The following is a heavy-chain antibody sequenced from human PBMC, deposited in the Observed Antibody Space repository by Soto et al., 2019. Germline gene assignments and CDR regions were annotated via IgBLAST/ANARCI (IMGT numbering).Heavy chain of an antibody. J-gene: IGHJ6*02. Sequence: QVQLVQAGAEVKKPGSSVKVSCKASGGTFSSYAISWVRQAPGQGREWMGGIIPIFGTANYAQKFQGRVTITADESTSTAYMELSCLRPEDTAVYYCARDGGYCSSTSCYGYYYYGMDVWGQGTTVTVSS. CDR1: GGTFSSYA. CDR2: IIPIFGTA. V-gene: IGHV1-69*01. CDR3: ARDGGYCSSTSCYGYYYYGMDV. D-gene: IGHD2-2*03.